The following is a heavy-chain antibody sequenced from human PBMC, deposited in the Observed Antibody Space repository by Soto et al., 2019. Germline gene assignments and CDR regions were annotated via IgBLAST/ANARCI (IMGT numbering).Heavy chain of an antibody. CDR2: IYPGDSDT. V-gene: IGHV5-51*01. J-gene: IGHJ6*02. Sequence: GASLKISCQGSGYNFTNYWIGWVRQLPGKGLEWMGIIYPGDSDTRYSPSLQGQVTISADKSISTAYLQWSSLKASDTAIYFCASPIGYCSGGSCYGYGMDVWGQGTTVTVSS. CDR3: ASPIGYCSGGSCYGYGMDV. CDR1: GYNFTNYW. D-gene: IGHD2-15*01.